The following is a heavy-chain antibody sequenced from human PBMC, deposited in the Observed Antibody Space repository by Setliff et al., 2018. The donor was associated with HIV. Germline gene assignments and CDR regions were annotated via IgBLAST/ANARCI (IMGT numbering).Heavy chain of an antibody. D-gene: IGHD1-1*01. CDR2: IRSKGYGSAT. CDR3: TRHSTDPWSLLDY. Sequence: PGGSLRLSCAASGFSFGSYWMSWVRQASGKGLEWVGRIRSKGYGSATAYAASVKGRFTISRDDSKNTAYLQMDSLKTEDTAVYYCTRHSTDPWSLLDYWGQGTLVTVSS. V-gene: IGHV3-73*01. CDR1: GFSFGSYW. J-gene: IGHJ4*02.